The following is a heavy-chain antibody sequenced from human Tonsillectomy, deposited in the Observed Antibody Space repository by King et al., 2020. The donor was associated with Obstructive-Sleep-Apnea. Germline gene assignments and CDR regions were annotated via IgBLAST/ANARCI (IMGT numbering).Heavy chain of an antibody. J-gene: IGHJ4*02. Sequence: VQLVESGGGLVQPGGSLRLSCAASEFTFSDYWMHWVRQAPGKGLVWVSRINGDGSITNYADSVKGRFTISRDNAKNTLYLQVNSLRVEDTAVYYCARDRSGYDYGFDYWGQGTLVTVSS. CDR3: ARDRSGYDYGFDY. CDR1: EFTFSDYW. CDR2: INGDGSIT. V-gene: IGHV3-74*01. D-gene: IGHD5-18*01.